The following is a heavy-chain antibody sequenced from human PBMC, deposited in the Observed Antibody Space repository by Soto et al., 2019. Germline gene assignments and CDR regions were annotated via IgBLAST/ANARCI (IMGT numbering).Heavy chain of an antibody. V-gene: IGHV4-61*08. Sequence: ASETLSLTCTVSGVSISSHGYFWGWIRQPPRKGMEWIGYIYYSGSTNYNPSLKSRVTISVDTSKNQFSLKLSSVTAADTAVYYCARDPGSGSYYGWFEYWGQGTPVTVSS. D-gene: IGHD3-10*01. CDR3: ARDPGSGSYYGWFEY. CDR2: IYYSGST. J-gene: IGHJ5*01. CDR1: GVSISSHGYF.